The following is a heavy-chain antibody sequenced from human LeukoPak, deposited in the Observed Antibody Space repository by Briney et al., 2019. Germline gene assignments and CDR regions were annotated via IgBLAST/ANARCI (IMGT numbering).Heavy chain of an antibody. CDR2: IDPTGSTI. Sequence: GGSLRLSCSVSGLTFSDSFMSWIRQAPGKGLEWVAYIDPTGSTIYYADSVKGRFTISRDNAKNSLYLQMNNLRAEDTAVYYCARESYMDVWGKGTTVTVSS. J-gene: IGHJ6*03. V-gene: IGHV3-11*04. CDR3: ARESYMDV. CDR1: GLTFSDSF.